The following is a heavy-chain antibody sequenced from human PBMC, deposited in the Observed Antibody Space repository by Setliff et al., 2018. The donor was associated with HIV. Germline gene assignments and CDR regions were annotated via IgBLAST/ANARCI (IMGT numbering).Heavy chain of an antibody. V-gene: IGHV4-59*01. CDR1: GGSISLYY. J-gene: IGHJ3*02. Sequence: LSLTCTVSGGSISLYYWSWIRQPPGKGLEWIGYIYDSHFTNYNPSLQSRVSISADTSKNQLSLKVNYVTAADTAVYFCARGDDFHDGSGWGDAFDIWGQGTMVTVSS. CDR3: ARGDDFHDGSGWGDAFDI. D-gene: IGHD3-22*01. CDR2: IYDSHFT.